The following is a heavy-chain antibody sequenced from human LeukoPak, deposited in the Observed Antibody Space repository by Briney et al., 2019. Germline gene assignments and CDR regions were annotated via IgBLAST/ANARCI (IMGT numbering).Heavy chain of an antibody. CDR2: ISAYNGNT. D-gene: IGHD1-26*01. V-gene: IGHV1-18*01. J-gene: IGHJ4*02. CDR3: ARDQGSEYSGSYYYY. CDR1: GYTFTSYG. Sequence: GASVKVSCKASGYTFTSYGISWVRQAPGQGLEWIGWISAYNGNTNYAQKLQGRVTITTDTSTSTAYMELRSLRSDDTAVYYCARDQGSEYSGSYYYYWGQGTLVTVSS.